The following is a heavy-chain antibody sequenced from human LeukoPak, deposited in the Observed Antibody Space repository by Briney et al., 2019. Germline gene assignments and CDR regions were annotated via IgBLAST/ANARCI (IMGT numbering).Heavy chain of an antibody. D-gene: IGHD5-18*01. CDR3: ARRLRDLQRAFDI. Sequence: GESLKISCKGSGYIFTDYWVGWVRQMPGKGLEWMGIIYPGDSDTRSSPSFQGQVTISADKSISTAYLQWSSLKASGTAMYYCARRLRDLQRAFDIWGQGTMVTVSS. CDR1: GYIFTDYW. J-gene: IGHJ3*02. V-gene: IGHV5-51*01. CDR2: IYPGDSDT.